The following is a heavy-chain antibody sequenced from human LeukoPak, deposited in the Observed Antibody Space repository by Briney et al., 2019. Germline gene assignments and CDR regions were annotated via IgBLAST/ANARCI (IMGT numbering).Heavy chain of an antibody. CDR1: GFSFRSYT. CDR2: ISSTGGTT. D-gene: IGHD2-15*01. J-gene: IGHJ6*03. CDR3: AKNGDRGAYCTGGTCYPYFYYYMDV. V-gene: IGHV3-23*01. Sequence: GGSLRLSCAASGFSFRSYTINWVRQAPGKGLEWVSSISSTGGTTYYADSVKGRFTISRDNSKNTLYLQMNSLRAEDTAIYYCAKNGDRGAYCTGGTCYPYFYYYMDVWGKGTTVTI.